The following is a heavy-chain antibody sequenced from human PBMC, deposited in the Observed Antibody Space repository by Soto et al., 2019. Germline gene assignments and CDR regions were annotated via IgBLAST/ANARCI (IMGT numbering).Heavy chain of an antibody. D-gene: IGHD6-13*01. V-gene: IGHV4-30-2*01. CDR1: GGSISSGGYS. CDR3: ARQAEAARFDY. CDR2: IYHSGST. J-gene: IGHJ4*02. Sequence: PSETLSLTCAVSGGSISSGGYSCSWIRQPPGKGLEWIGYIYHSGSTYYNPSLKSRVTISVDRSKNQFSLKLSSVTAADTAVYYCARQAEAARFDYWGQGTLVTVSS.